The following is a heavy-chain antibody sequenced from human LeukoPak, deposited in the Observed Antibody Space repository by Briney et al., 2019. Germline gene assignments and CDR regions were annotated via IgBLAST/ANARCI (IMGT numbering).Heavy chain of an antibody. CDR2: IFYSGST. J-gene: IGHJ4*02. Sequence: SETLSLTCTVSGGSISTSNYYWGWIRQPPGKGLEWIGNIFYSGSTYYSPSLKSRVTISLDTSRNQFSLKLNSVTAADTALYYCSRASSTSYYDYWGQGSLVTVSS. CDR3: SRASSTSYYDY. V-gene: IGHV4-39*07. D-gene: IGHD6-19*01. CDR1: GGSISTSNYY.